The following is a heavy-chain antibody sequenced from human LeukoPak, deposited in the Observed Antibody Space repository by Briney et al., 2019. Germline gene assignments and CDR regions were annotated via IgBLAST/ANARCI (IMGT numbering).Heavy chain of an antibody. CDR2: ISYDGSNK. CDR3: ARGLGGAVSLYYYDSSGSVDY. CDR1: GFTFSTYA. J-gene: IGHJ4*02. Sequence: GGSLRLSCAASGFTFSTYAMHWVRQAPGKGLEWVAVISYDGSNKYYADSVKGRFTISRDNSKNTLYLQMNSLRAEDTAVYYCARGLGGAVSLYYYDSSGSVDYWGQGTLVTVSS. D-gene: IGHD3-22*01. V-gene: IGHV3-30*04.